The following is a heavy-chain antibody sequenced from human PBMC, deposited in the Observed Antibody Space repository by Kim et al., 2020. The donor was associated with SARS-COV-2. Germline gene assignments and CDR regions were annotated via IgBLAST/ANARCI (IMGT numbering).Heavy chain of an antibody. CDR2: IYYSGST. J-gene: IGHJ6*02. CDR1: GGSISSYY. D-gene: IGHD3-10*01. Sequence: SETLSLTCTVSGGSISSYYWSWIRQPPGKGLEWIGYIYYSGSTNYNPSLKSRVTISVDTSKNQFSLKLSSVTAADTAVYYCARARATMVREKPPYGMDVWGQGTTVTVSS. CDR3: ARARATMVREKPPYGMDV. V-gene: IGHV4-59*01.